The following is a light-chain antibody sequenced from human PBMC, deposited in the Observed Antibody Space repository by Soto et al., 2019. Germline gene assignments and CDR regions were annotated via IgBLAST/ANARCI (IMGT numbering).Light chain of an antibody. V-gene: IGLV2-23*01. J-gene: IGLJ1*01. Sequence: QSVLTQPASVSGSPGQSITISCTGTSSDVGSYYLVSWYQQHPGKAPKLMIYEGSKRPSGVSNRFSGSKSGNTASLTISGLQAEDEADYYCCSYAGGSTLYVFGTGTKFTVL. CDR1: SSDVGSYYL. CDR2: EGS. CDR3: CSYAGGSTLYV.